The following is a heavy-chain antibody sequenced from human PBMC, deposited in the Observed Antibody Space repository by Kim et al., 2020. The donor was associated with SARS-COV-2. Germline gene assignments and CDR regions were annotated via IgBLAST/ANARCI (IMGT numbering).Heavy chain of an antibody. Sequence: GGSLRLSCAASGFTFSSYAMHWVRQAPGKGLEWVAVIWYDGSNKYYADSVKGRFTISRDNSKNTLYLQMNSLRAEDTAVYYCAKDLGYSSSSDELYYYYYGMDVWGQGTTVTVSS. CDR1: GFTFSSYA. D-gene: IGHD6-6*01. CDR2: IWYDGSNK. J-gene: IGHJ6*02. CDR3: AKDLGYSSSSDELYYYYYGMDV. V-gene: IGHV3-33*06.